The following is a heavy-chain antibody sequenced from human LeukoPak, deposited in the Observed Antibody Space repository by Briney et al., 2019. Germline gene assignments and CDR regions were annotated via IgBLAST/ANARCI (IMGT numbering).Heavy chain of an antibody. Sequence: GGSLRLSCAASGFTFSSYWMHWVRQAPGKGLEWVSRINEDGSIITYADSVKGRFTISRDNAKNSLYLQMNSLRAEDTAVYYCARGGTNDYGDYVGYWGQGTLVTVSS. CDR2: INEDGSII. D-gene: IGHD4-17*01. V-gene: IGHV3-74*01. CDR1: GFTFSSYW. J-gene: IGHJ4*02. CDR3: ARGGTNDYGDYVGY.